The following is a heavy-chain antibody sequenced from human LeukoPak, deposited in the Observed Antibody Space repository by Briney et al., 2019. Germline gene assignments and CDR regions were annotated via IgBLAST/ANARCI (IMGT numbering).Heavy chain of an antibody. V-gene: IGHV3-66*02. Sequence: GGSLRLSCAASGFTVFSDNMSWVRQSPGKGLEWVSVVYSGDDGTNYAESVRGRFAISRDNSKNTVYLQMNSLRVEDTGVCYCAKRSRGYYDYWGQGTLVTVSS. CDR1: GFTVFSDN. CDR2: VYSGDDGT. CDR3: AKRSRGYYDY. D-gene: IGHD2-21*01. J-gene: IGHJ4*02.